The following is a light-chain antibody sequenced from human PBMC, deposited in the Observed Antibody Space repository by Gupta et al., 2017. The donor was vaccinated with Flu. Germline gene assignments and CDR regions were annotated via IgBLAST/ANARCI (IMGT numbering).Light chain of an antibody. CDR2: DAS. J-gene: IGKJ5*01. CDR1: QSVSSY. CDR3: QQRST. Sequence: PGERATLSCRASQSVSSYLAWYQQKPGQAPRLLIYDASNRATGIPARFSGSGSGTDFTLTISSLEPEDFAVYYCQQRSTFGQGTRLEIK. V-gene: IGKV3-11*01.